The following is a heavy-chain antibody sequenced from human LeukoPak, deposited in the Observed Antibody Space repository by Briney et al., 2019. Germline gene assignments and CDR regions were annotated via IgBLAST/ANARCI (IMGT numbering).Heavy chain of an antibody. D-gene: IGHD6-19*01. J-gene: IGHJ4*02. CDR2: IYSGGST. V-gene: IGHV3-53*01. Sequence: GGSLRLSCAASGFTVSSNYMSWVRQAPGKGLEWVSVIYSGGSTYYADSVKGRFTISRDNSKNTLYLQMNSLRAEDTAVYYCARALVFLRAGSYFDYWGQGTLVTVSS. CDR1: GFTVSSNY. CDR3: ARALVFLRAGSYFDY.